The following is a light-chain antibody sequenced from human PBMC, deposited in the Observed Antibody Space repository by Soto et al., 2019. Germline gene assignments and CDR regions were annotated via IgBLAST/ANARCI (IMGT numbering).Light chain of an antibody. CDR1: QSVLYSSNNKNY. CDR3: QQYYSTPLT. V-gene: IGKV4-1*01. J-gene: IGKJ4*01. CDR2: WAS. Sequence: DIVMTQSPDSLAVSLGERATINCKSSQSVLYSSNNKNYLGWYQKKPGQPPKLLIYWASTRESGVPDRFSGSGSGTDFTLTISRLQAEDVAVYYCQQYYSTPLTFGGGTKVEI.